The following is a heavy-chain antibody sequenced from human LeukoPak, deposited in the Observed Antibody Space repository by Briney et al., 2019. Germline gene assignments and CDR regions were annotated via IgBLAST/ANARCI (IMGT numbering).Heavy chain of an antibody. Sequence: ASVKVSCKASGYTFTDYYMHWVRQAPGQGLEWMGWINPNSGGTSYAQKFQGRVTMTRDTSISTAYMELSRLRSDDTAVYYCASLGYCSSTSCLHFDYWGQGTLVTVSS. J-gene: IGHJ4*02. D-gene: IGHD2-2*01. CDR1: GYTFTDYY. V-gene: IGHV1-2*02. CDR2: INPNSGGT. CDR3: ASLGYCSSTSCLHFDY.